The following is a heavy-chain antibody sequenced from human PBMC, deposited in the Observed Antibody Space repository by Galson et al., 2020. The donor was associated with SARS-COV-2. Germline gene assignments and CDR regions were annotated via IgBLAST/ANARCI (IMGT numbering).Heavy chain of an antibody. V-gene: IGHV3-30*01. CDR3: ASSPSIAGSGTRFSFQH. J-gene: IGHJ1*01. CDR2: ISFDGSYK. Sequence: GESLKISCAASGFPFSTYAMHWVRQAPGKGLEWVAAISFDGSYKHDVDSLKGRFTISRDNSKNTLYLQMNSLRPEDTAVYYCASSPSIAGSGTRFSFQHWGHGTLVTVSS. CDR1: GFPFSTYA. D-gene: IGHD6-6*01.